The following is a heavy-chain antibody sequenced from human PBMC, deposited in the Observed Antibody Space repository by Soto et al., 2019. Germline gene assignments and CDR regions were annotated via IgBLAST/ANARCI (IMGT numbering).Heavy chain of an antibody. D-gene: IGHD3-10*01. CDR1: GGSISSYY. CDR2: IYYSGST. J-gene: IGHJ5*02. Sequence: PSETLSLTCTVSGGSISSYYWSWIRQPPGKGLEWIGYIYYSGSTNYNPSLKSRVTISVDTSKNQFSLKLSSVTAADTAVYYCARGGGLLLWFGLNWFDPWGQGTLVTVSS. CDR3: ARGGGLLLWFGLNWFDP. V-gene: IGHV4-59*01.